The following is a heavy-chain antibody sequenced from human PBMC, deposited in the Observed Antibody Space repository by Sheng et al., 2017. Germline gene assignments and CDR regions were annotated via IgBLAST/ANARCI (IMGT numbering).Heavy chain of an antibody. Sequence: QLQLQESGPGLVKPSETLSLTCTVSGGSISSSSYYWGWIRQPPGKGLEWIGSIYYSGSTYYNPSLKSRVTISVYTSKNQFSLKLSSVTAADTAVYYCARQGSGYYLSEYFQHWGQGTLVTVSS. J-gene: IGHJ1*01. D-gene: IGHD3-22*01. CDR1: GGSISSSSYY. V-gene: IGHV4-39*01. CDR2: IYYSGST. CDR3: ARQGSGYYLSEYFQH.